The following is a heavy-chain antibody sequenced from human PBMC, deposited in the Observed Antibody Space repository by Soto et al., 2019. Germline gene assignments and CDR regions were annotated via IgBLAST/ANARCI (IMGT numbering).Heavy chain of an antibody. D-gene: IGHD3-3*01. Sequence: PSETLSLTCAVYGGSFSGYYWSWIRQPPGKGLEWIGYIYYSGSTNYNPSLKSRVTISVDTSKNQFSLKLSSVTAADTAVYYCARLQYYDFWSGYPPPYYYYMDVWGKGTTVTVSS. J-gene: IGHJ6*03. V-gene: IGHV4-59*08. CDR3: ARLQYYDFWSGYPPPYYYYMDV. CDR2: IYYSGST. CDR1: GGSFSGYY.